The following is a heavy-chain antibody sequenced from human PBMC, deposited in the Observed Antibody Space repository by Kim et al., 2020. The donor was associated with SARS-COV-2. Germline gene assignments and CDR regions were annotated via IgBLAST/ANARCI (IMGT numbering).Heavy chain of an antibody. V-gene: IGHV1-18*01. CDR1: GYTFTSYG. CDR3: ARERVVVAATHYYYYGMDV. D-gene: IGHD2-15*01. Sequence: ASVKVSCKASGYTFTSYGISWVRQAPGQGLEWMGWISAYNGNTNYAQKLQGRVTMTTDTSTSTAYMELRSLRSDDTAVYYCARERVVVAATHYYYYGMDVWGQGTTVTVSS. CDR2: ISAYNGNT. J-gene: IGHJ6*02.